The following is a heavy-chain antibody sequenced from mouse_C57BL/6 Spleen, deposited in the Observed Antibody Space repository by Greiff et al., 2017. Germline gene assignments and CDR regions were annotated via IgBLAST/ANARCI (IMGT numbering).Heavy chain of an antibody. D-gene: IGHD2-3*01. V-gene: IGHV1-53*01. CDR3: ASEVYDGYPFDY. CDR1: GYTFTSYW. CDR2: INPSNGGT. Sequence: VKLMESGTELVKPGASVKLYCKASGYTFTSYWMHWVKQRPGQGLEWIGNINPSNGGTNYNEKFKSKATLTVDKSSSTAYMQLSSLTSEDSAVYYCASEVYDGYPFDYWGQGTTLTVSS. J-gene: IGHJ2*01.